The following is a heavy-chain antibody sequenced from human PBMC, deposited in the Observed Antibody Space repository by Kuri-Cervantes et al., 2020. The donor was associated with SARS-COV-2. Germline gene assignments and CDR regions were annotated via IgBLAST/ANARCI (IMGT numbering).Heavy chain of an antibody. CDR2: ISGSAGSS. CDR1: GFTFSFYA. D-gene: IGHD1-26*01. Sequence: LSLTCAASGFTFSFYAMTWVRQAPGKGLEWVSAISGSAGSSYYADSVKGRFTISRDNSKNTLYLQMNSLRAEDTAVYHCAREPRAGTPGERFDHWGQGTLVTVSS. V-gene: IGHV3-23*01. CDR3: AREPRAGTPGERFDH. J-gene: IGHJ4*02.